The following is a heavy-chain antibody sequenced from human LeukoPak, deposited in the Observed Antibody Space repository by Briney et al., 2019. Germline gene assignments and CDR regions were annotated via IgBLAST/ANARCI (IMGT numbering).Heavy chain of an antibody. CDR2: IRYDGSNK. J-gene: IGHJ6*03. CDR3: AKELGYQNYYYMDV. Sequence: PGGSLRLSCAASGFTFSSYGMHWVRQAPGKGLEWVAFIRYDGSNKYYADSVKGRFTISRDNSKNTLYLQMNSLRAEDTAVYYCAKELGYQNYYYMDVWGKGTTVTISS. D-gene: IGHD2-15*01. CDR1: GFTFSSYG. V-gene: IGHV3-30*02.